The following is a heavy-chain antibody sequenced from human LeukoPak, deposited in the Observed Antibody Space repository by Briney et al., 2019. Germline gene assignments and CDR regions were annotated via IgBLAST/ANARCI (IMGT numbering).Heavy chain of an antibody. V-gene: IGHV4-34*01. CDR1: GGSFSGYY. D-gene: IGHD5/OR15-5a*01. J-gene: IGHJ6*03. CDR2: IDDSGST. Sequence: SETLSLTCVVYGGSFSGYYWTWIRQPLGKGPEWIGEIDDSGSTSYNPSLKSRIAISVDTSKNQFSLRLSSVTAADTAVYYCARGGTLYGVYRATQYFMHVWGEGTTVIVSS. CDR3: ARGGTLYGVYRATQYFMHV.